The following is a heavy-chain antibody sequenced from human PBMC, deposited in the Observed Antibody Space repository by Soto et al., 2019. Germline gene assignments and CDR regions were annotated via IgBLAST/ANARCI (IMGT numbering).Heavy chain of an antibody. D-gene: IGHD3-22*01. J-gene: IGHJ4*01. Sequence: SETLSLTCTVSGGSISSGDYYWSWIRQPPGKGLEWIGYIYYSGSTYYNPSLKSRVTISVDTSKNQFSLKLSSVTAADTAVYYCAKEDASPINMIFPYWGQGTLVTVSS. CDR1: GGSISSGDYY. V-gene: IGHV4-30-4*01. CDR3: AKEDASPINMIFPY. CDR2: IYYSGST.